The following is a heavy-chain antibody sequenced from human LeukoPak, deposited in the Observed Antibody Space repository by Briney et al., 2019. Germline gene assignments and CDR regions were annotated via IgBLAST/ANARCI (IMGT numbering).Heavy chain of an antibody. CDR3: ARINVDTAMVPYFDY. CDR1: GFSLSTSGMR. D-gene: IGHD5-18*01. Sequence: SGPALVKPTQTLTLTCTFSGFSLSTSGMRVSWIRQPPGKALEWLARIDWDDDKYCSTFLRPRLTISQATSKNQVVLTMPNMDPVDTATYYCARINVDTAMVPYFDYWGQGTLVTVSS. CDR2: IDWDDDK. J-gene: IGHJ4*02. V-gene: IGHV2-70*04.